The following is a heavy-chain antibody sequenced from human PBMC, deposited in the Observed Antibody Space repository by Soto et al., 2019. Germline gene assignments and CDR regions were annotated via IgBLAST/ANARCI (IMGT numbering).Heavy chain of an antibody. J-gene: IGHJ6*02. CDR3: QLLGYGVWVYGIDV. CDR1: GFTVSSNY. Sequence: EVQLVESGGGLVQPGGSLRLSCAASGFTVSSNYMSWVRQAPGKGLEWVSVIYNDGSTYYADSVKGRFTISRDNSKNTLYLQMNSLSAEDTAVYYGQLLGYGVWVYGIDVWGQGTMVTVSS. CDR2: IYNDGST. V-gene: IGHV3-66*01. D-gene: IGHD3-10*01.